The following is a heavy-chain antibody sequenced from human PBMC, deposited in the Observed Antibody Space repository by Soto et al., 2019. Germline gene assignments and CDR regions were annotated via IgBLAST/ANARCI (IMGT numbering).Heavy chain of an antibody. CDR2: IIPIFGAP. D-gene: IGHD3-3*01. V-gene: IGHV1-69*01. J-gene: IGHJ4*02. CDR3: AGSPEWSYALNEAVISTFGVY. Sequence: QVRLVQSGTEVKKPGSSVKVSCQASGDTFSKYAISWVRQAPGQGLEWMGGIIPIFGAPNHAQKFQGRVTITADESTTTVYMDLTRLTSEDTAVYYCAGSPEWSYALNEAVISTFGVYWGQGTLVTVSS. CDR1: GDTFSKYA.